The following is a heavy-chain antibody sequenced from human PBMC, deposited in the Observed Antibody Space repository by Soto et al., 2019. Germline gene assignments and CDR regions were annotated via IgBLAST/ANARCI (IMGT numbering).Heavy chain of an antibody. J-gene: IGHJ6*02. CDR1: GGSISSGGYY. CDR3: AREKGQWLVGSRGMDV. V-gene: IGHV4-31*03. D-gene: IGHD6-19*01. Sequence: QVQLQESGPGLVKPSQTLSLTCTVSGGSISSGGYYWSWIRQHPGKGLEWIGYIYYSGSTYYNPSLKSRVTISVDRSKNQFSLKLSSVTAADTAVYYCAREKGQWLVGSRGMDVWGQGTTVTVSS. CDR2: IYYSGST.